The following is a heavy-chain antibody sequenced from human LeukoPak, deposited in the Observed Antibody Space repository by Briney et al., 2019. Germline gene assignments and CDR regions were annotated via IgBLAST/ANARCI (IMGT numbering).Heavy chain of an antibody. J-gene: IGHJ4*02. CDR1: GFTFSSYA. Sequence: GGSLRLSCAASGFTFSSYATHWVRQAPGKGLEWVAVISYDGSNKYYADSVKGRFTISRDNSKNTLYLQMNSLRAEDTAVYYCARGSNYPDYWGQGTLVTVSS. V-gene: IGHV3-30-3*01. CDR3: ARGSNYPDY. CDR2: ISYDGSNK.